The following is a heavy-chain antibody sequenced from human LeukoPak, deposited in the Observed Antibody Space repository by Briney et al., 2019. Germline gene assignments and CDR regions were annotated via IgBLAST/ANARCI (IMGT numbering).Heavy chain of an antibody. J-gene: IGHJ4*02. CDR2: IIPIFGTA. CDR3: ARVKRNYDFWSGYIDY. D-gene: IGHD3-3*01. V-gene: IGHV1-69*13. Sequence: RASVKVSCKTSGGTFSCYAISWVRQAPGQGLEWMGGIIPIFGTANYAQKFQGRVTITADESTSTAYMELSSLRSEDTAVYYCARVKRNYDFWSGYIDYWGQGTLVTVSS. CDR1: GGTFSCYA.